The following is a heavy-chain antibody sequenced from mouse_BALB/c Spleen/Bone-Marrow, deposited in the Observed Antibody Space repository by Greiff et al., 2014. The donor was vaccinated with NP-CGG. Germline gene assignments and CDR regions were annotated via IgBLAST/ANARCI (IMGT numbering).Heavy chain of an antibody. Sequence: VQLKEAGGDLVKPGGALKLSCGTLGFTFSSYGMSLGRPTHDKRLGGVATISSGGSNTYYPDSVKGRFTISRDNAKNTLYLQMSSLKSEDTAMYYCARHQRYYAMDYWGQGTSVTVSS. CDR1: GFTFSSYG. CDR2: ISSGGSNT. J-gene: IGHJ4*01. V-gene: IGHV5-6*01. CDR3: ARHQRYYAMDY.